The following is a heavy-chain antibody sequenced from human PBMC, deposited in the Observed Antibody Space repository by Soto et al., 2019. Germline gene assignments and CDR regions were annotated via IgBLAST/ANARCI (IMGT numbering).Heavy chain of an antibody. Sequence: QLQLQESGPGLVKPSETLSLTCTVSGGSISSSSYYWGWIRQTTGKGLEWIGSIYYSGSTYYNPSLKSRVTFSVDTSKTQFSLKLSSVTAADTALYYCAGYSGSYQTPYDAFAIWGQGTMVTVSS. CDR1: GGSISSSSYY. V-gene: IGHV4-39*01. J-gene: IGHJ3*02. D-gene: IGHD1-26*01. CDR3: AGYSGSYQTPYDAFAI. CDR2: IYYSGST.